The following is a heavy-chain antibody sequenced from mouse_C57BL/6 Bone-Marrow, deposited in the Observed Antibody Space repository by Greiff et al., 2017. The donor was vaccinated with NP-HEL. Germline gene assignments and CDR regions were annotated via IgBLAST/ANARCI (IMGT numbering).Heavy chain of an antibody. CDR2: IRNKANGYTT. CDR1: GFTFTDYY. J-gene: IGHJ4*01. CDR3: ARLITTAYYAMDY. V-gene: IGHV7-3*01. D-gene: IGHD1-2*01. Sequence: DVKLVESGGGLVQPGGSLSLSCAASGFTFTDYYMSWVRQPPGKALEWLGFIRNKANGYTTEYSASVKGRFTISRDNSQSILYLQMNALRAEDSATYYCARLITTAYYAMDYWGRGTSVTGSS.